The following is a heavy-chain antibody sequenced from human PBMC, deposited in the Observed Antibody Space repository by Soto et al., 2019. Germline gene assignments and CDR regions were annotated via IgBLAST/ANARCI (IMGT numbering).Heavy chain of an antibody. Sequence: QVQLVESGGGEVQPGRSLTISCAVSGFTFSTYGMHWVRETPGKGLEWVAVISYDRTNKFYSDSVKGRFTISRDNFKNTLTLQMNSLRADDTAVYSCAKDLQSYGDYDYYCYGMDVWGLGTRVTVSS. J-gene: IGHJ6*02. CDR2: ISYDRTNK. D-gene: IGHD4-17*01. V-gene: IGHV3-30*18. CDR1: GFTFSTYG. CDR3: AKDLQSYGDYDYYCYGMDV.